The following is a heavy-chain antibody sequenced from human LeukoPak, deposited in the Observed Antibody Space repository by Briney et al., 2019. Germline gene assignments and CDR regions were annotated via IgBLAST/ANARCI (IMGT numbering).Heavy chain of an antibody. CDR2: ISKSGRAT. CDR1: GFKFDDYE. V-gene: IGHV3-20*01. J-gene: IGHJ6*03. Sequence: GGSLRLSCAASGFKFDDYEMSWVRQVPGKGLEYVSGISKSGRATGYGDSVKGRFTISRDDAKNSLFLQMTSLRAEDTALYHCARVPGSHYYYYMDVWGKGAAVTVSS. CDR3: ARVPGSHYYYYMDV.